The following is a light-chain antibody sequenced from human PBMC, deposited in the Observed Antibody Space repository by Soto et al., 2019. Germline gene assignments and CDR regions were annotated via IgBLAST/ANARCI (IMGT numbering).Light chain of an antibody. Sequence: EIVMTQSPATLSVSPGERATLSCRASQSVSSKLAWYQQKPGQAPRVLIYGASTRATGIPDRFSGSGSGTEFALTISSLQSEDFAVYYRQQYNDWPPTWTFGQGTRVEIK. J-gene: IGKJ1*01. V-gene: IGKV3-15*01. CDR1: QSVSSK. CDR2: GAS. CDR3: QQYNDWPPTWT.